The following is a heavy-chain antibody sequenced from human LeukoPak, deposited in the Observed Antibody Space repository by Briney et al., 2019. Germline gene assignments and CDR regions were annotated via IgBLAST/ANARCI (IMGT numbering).Heavy chain of an antibody. J-gene: IGHJ6*03. Sequence: EASVKLSCKTSKNMFTGYFMHWVRQAPGQGLEWIGWINPNSGGTLFARWVQGRVTMTRDTSIGATYMELSRLTSDDTALYYCAAQCNDDFCYKRDYMDVWGKGTMVIVSS. CDR1: KNMFTGYF. V-gene: IGHV1-2*02. D-gene: IGHD2-2*02. CDR3: AAQCNDDFCYKRDYMDV. CDR2: INPNSGGT.